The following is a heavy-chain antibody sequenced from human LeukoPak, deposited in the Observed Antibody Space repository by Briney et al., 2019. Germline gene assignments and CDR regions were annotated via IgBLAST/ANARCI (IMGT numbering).Heavy chain of an antibody. CDR2: IKQEGNEK. CDR1: GFTFSTYW. J-gene: IGHJ4*02. D-gene: IGHD4-17*01. Sequence: GGSLRLSCAASGFTFSTYWMSWVRQAPGKGLEWVANIKQEGNEKYYVDSVKGRFTISRDNAKNSLYPQMNGLRVEDTAVYYCARLGGTVTWDYWGQGTLVTVSS. CDR3: ARLGGTVTWDY. V-gene: IGHV3-7*01.